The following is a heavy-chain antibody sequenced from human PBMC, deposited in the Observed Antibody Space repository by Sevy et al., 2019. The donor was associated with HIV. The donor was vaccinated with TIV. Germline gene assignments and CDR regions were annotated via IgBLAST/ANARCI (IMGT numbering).Heavy chain of an antibody. CDR2: MSSGTSYT. CDR1: GFTFSDYY. D-gene: IGHD4-17*01. J-gene: IGHJ4*02. Sequence: GGSLRLSCAASGFTFSDYYMSWIRQAPGKGLEWVSYMSSGTSYTNYADSVKGRFTISRDKAKNSLYLQMNSLRAEDTAVYYSARDRRNYGGQYFDYWGQGTLVTVSS. CDR3: ARDRRNYGGQYFDY. V-gene: IGHV3-11*06.